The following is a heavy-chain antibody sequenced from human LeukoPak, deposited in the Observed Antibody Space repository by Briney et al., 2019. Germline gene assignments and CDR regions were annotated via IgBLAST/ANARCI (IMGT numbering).Heavy chain of an antibody. D-gene: IGHD3-3*01. V-gene: IGHV3-7*01. J-gene: IGHJ4*02. CDR2: TNQDGSQK. CDR1: GFTVSNYW. Sequence: PAGSLTLSCAVSGFTVSNYWMSWVRQGQGQGLEWVANTNQDGSQKNYVDSVKGRFTISRDNAKNSLYLQMNSLRAEDTAVYYCAREGFLDYWGQGTLVTVSS. CDR3: AREGFLDY.